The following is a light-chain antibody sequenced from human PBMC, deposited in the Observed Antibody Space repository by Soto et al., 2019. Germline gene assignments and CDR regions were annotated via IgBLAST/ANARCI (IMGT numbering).Light chain of an antibody. J-gene: IGKJ1*01. CDR3: MQALQAPT. Sequence: DIVLTQSPLSLPVTPGEPASISCKSSQSLLHSTGYDYLDWYLQKPGQSPQLLIYLGSNRASGVPDRVSGSGSRTDFTLKISRVEAEDVGVYYCMQALQAPTFAQGTKVEIK. CDR1: QSLLHSTGYDY. CDR2: LGS. V-gene: IGKV2-28*01.